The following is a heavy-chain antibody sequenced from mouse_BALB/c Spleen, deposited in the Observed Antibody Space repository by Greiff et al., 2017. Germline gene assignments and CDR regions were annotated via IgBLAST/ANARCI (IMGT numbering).Heavy chain of an antibody. V-gene: IGHV1-15*01. CDR2: IDPETGGT. CDR3: TRSWDEYYFDY. D-gene: IGHD4-1*01. J-gene: IGHJ2*01. CDR1: GYTFTDYE. Sequence: QVQLQQSGAELVRPGASVTLSCKASGYTFTDYEMHWVKQTPVHGLEWIGAIDPETGGTAYNQKFKGKATLTADKSSSTAYMELRSLTSEDSAVYYCTRSWDEYYFDYWGQGTTLTVSS.